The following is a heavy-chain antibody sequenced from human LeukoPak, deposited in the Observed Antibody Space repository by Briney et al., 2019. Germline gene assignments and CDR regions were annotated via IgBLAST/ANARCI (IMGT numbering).Heavy chain of an antibody. D-gene: IGHD5-12*01. Sequence: GRSLRLSCAASGFTFSSYGMHWVRQAPGRGLEWVAVISYDGSNKYYADSVKGRFTISRDNSKNTLYLQMNSLRAEDTAVYYCAKDQELVATTGIFDYWGQGTLVTVSS. CDR1: GFTFSSYG. V-gene: IGHV3-30*18. J-gene: IGHJ4*02. CDR2: ISYDGSNK. CDR3: AKDQELVATTGIFDY.